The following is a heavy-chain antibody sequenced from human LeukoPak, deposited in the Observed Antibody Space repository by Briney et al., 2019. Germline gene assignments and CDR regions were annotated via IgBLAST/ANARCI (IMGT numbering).Heavy chain of an antibody. CDR3: ARETSQKGAHYMDI. D-gene: IGHD3-16*01. V-gene: IGHV4-59*01. J-gene: IGHJ6*03. CDR1: GGSISSYY. Sequence: PSETLSLTCTVSGGSISSYYWSWIRQPPGKGLKWIGNIYYSGYTTYSPSLRSRVTISVDTSKNQFSLKLSSVTAADTAVYYCARETSQKGAHYMDIWGKGTTITISS. CDR2: IYYSGYT.